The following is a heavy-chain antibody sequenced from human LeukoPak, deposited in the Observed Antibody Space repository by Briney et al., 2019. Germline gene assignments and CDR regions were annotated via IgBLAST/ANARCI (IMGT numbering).Heavy chain of an antibody. CDR3: ANGAIIVVVPAAIPDFQH. J-gene: IGHJ1*01. V-gene: IGHV3-7*01. Sequence: GGSLRLSCAASGFTFSSYWMSWVRQAPGKGLEWVANIKQDGSEKYYVDSVKGRFTISRDNSKNTLYLQMNSLRAEDTAVYYCANGAIIVVVPAAIPDFQHWGQGTLVTVSS. CDR2: IKQDGSEK. D-gene: IGHD2-2*02. CDR1: GFTFSSYW.